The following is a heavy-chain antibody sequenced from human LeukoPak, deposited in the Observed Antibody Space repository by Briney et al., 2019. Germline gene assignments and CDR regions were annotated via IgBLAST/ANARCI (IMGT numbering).Heavy chain of an antibody. CDR3: ARATLDN. V-gene: IGHV3-53*01. Sequence: GGSLRLSCAASGFSVSSNYISWVRQAPGKGLEWVSVIYSGGSTKYADSAKARFTISRDNSKNTVYLQMNSLRAEDTAVYYCARATLDNWGQGTLVTVSS. CDR1: GFSVSSNY. CDR2: IYSGGST. J-gene: IGHJ4*02.